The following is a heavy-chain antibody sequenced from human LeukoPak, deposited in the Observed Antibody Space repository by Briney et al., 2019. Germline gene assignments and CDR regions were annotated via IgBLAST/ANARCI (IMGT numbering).Heavy chain of an antibody. CDR1: GYTFTDYY. J-gene: IGHJ4*02. D-gene: IGHD3-22*01. V-gene: IGHV1-2*02. CDR2: INPNSGGT. CDR3: ARVDVYDSSPDY. Sequence: GASVKVSCKASGYTFTDYYMHWVRQAPGQGLEWMGWINPNSGGTNYAQKFQGRVTMTRDTSISTAYMELSRLRSDDTAVYYCARVDVYDSSPDYWGQGTLVTVSS.